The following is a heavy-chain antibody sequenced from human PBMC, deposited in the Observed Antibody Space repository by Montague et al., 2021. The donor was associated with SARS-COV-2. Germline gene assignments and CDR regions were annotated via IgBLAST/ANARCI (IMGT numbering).Heavy chain of an antibody. CDR2: TYYSGST. V-gene: IGHV4-31*03. Sequence: TLSLTCTVSGGSISSGGYYWSWIRQHPGKGLEWIGYTYYSGSTYYNPSLKSRVTISVDTSKNQFSLKLRSVTAADTAVYYYARVRITMIVVVNAFDIWGQGTMVTVSS. D-gene: IGHD3-22*01. CDR3: ARVRITMIVVVNAFDI. J-gene: IGHJ3*02. CDR1: GGSISSGGYY.